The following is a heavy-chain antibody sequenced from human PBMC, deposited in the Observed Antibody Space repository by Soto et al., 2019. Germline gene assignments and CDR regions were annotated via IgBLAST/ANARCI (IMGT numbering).Heavy chain of an antibody. CDR1: GFPFNSYA. CDR2: IWYDGSNK. Sequence: GGSLRLSCAASGFPFNSYAMNWVRQTPGKGLEWVAVIWYDGSNKYYADSVKGRFTISRDNSKNTLYLQMNSLRAEDTAVYYCARGVYYYDSSGYSSPPLYFDYWGQGTLVTVSS. CDR3: ARGVYYYDSSGYSSPPLYFDY. D-gene: IGHD3-22*01. V-gene: IGHV3-33*08. J-gene: IGHJ4*02.